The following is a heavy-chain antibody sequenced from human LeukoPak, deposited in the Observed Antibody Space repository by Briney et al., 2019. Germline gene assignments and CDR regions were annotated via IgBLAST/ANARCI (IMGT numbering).Heavy chain of an antibody. Sequence: GASVKVSCKASGYTFTRYAMNWVRQAPGQGLEWMGWINSNTGNPTYAQGFTGRFVFSLDTSISTAYLQISSLKAEDTAVYYYARVNYYDSSGYPNWFDPWGQGTLVTVSS. J-gene: IGHJ5*02. CDR2: INSNTGNP. CDR3: ARVNYYDSSGYPNWFDP. D-gene: IGHD3-22*01. CDR1: GYTFTRYA. V-gene: IGHV7-4-1*02.